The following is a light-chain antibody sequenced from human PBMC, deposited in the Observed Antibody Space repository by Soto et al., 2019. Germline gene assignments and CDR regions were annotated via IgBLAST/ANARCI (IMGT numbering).Light chain of an antibody. V-gene: IGLV2-14*01. CDR1: SSDVGGYNY. J-gene: IGLJ2*01. CDR3: SSYTSSSTQVV. CDR2: DVS. Sequence: QSALTQPASVSGSPGQSITISCTGTSSDVGGYNYVSWYQQHPGKAPKLMIYDVSNRPSGVSNRFSGSKSGNTASLTISGLQAEDAADYYCSSYTSSSTQVVFGGGTKLTVL.